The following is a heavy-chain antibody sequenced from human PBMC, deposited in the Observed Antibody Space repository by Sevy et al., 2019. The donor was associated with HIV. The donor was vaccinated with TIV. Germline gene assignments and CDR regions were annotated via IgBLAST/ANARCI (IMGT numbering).Heavy chain of an antibody. V-gene: IGHV4-38-2*02. D-gene: IGHD3-9*01. CDR3: ARDLGLGIQFDY. Sequence: SETLYLTCTVSGYSFGSIYYWGWIRQPPGKGLEWIGSVYHSGSTYYNPSLKSRVTISVDTSKNRFSLKVTSVTAADTAVYYCARDLGLGIQFDYWGQGTLVTVSS. J-gene: IGHJ4*02. CDR1: GYSFGSIYY. CDR2: VYHSGST.